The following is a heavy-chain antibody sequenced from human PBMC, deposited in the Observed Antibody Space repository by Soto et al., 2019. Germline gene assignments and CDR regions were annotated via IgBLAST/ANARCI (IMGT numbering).Heavy chain of an antibody. D-gene: IGHD1-1*01. CDR3: NLLELFDS. CDR1: SGSVSIRSFY. Sequence: PSETLSLTCAISSGSVSIRSFYWGWIRQAPGKGLEWVGSLYFAGTTYYNPSLKGRATISVDTSKNQLSLKLRSTTAADTAVYVCNLLELFDSWGQGALVTVSS. J-gene: IGHJ4*02. CDR2: LYFAGTT. V-gene: IGHV4-39*01.